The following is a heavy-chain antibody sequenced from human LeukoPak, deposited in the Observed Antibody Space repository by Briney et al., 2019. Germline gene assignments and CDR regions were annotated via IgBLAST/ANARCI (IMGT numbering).Heavy chain of an antibody. V-gene: IGHV3-33*08. CDR2: IWYDGSNK. CDR1: GFTFSDHY. J-gene: IGHJ4*02. D-gene: IGHD6-13*01. CDR3: ARGKSIAAAGFDY. Sequence: PGGSLRLSCAASGFTFSDHYMDWVRQAPGKGLEWVAVIWYDGSNKYYADSVKGRFTISRDNSKNTLYLQMNSLRAEDTAVYYCARGKSIAAAGFDYWGQGTLVTVSS.